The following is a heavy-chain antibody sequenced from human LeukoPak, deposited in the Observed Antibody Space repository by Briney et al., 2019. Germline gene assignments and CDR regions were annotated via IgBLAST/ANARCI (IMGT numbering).Heavy chain of an antibody. CDR2: IYGYTGHT. V-gene: IGHV1-18*01. CDR3: ARDGSCSGGSCAMDGWFDP. J-gene: IGHJ5*02. CDR1: GYSFTSYG. Sequence: ASVKVSCRTSGYSFTSYGVTWVRQAPGQGLEWMGWIYGYTGHTNYVQKFQGRVTMTTDTSTSTAYMELRSLTSDDTAVYYCARDGSCSGGSCAMDGWFDPWGQGTLVTVSS. D-gene: IGHD2-15*01.